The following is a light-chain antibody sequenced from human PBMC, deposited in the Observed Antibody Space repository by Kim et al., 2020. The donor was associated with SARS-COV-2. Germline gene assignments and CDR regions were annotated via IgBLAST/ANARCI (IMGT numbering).Light chain of an antibody. CDR2: SAS. V-gene: IGKV1-6*01. Sequence: SVGDTVTITCRASQGIRNDLGWYQQKPGKAPKLLIYSASSLQSGVPSRFSGSGSGTDFTLTISSLQPEDIATYYCQQYDNLPPFTFGPGTKVDIK. CDR1: QGIRND. CDR3: QQYDNLPPFT. J-gene: IGKJ3*01.